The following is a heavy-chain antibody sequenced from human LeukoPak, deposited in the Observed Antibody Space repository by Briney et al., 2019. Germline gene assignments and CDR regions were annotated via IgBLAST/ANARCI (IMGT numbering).Heavy chain of an antibody. V-gene: IGHV4-59*01. J-gene: IGHJ4*02. CDR1: GGSISTYY. D-gene: IGHD3-22*01. CDR2: IYYSGST. Sequence: SETLSLTCTVSGGSISTYYWSWIRQPPGKGLEWIGYIYYSGSTNYNPSLKSRVTISVDTSKNQFSLKLSSVTAADTAVYYCAREGRHYYDSSGYYPFDYWGQGTLVTVSS. CDR3: AREGRHYYDSSGYYPFDY.